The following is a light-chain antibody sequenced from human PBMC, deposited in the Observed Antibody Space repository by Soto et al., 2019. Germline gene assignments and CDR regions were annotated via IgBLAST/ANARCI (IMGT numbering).Light chain of an antibody. CDR3: HQSYSTPLYT. V-gene: IGKV1-39*01. J-gene: IGKJ2*01. Sequence: DIQMTQSPSSLSASVGDRVTITCRASQSISSYLNWYQQKPGKAPKLLIYAASSLQSGVPSRFSGSGSGTDFTLTISSLQPEAFATYYCHQSYSTPLYTFGQGTKLEIK. CDR1: QSISSY. CDR2: AAS.